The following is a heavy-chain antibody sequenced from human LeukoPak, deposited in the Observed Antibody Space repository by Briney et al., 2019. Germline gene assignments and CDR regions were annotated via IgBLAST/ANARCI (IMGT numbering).Heavy chain of an antibody. Sequence: SVKVSCKASGGTFSSYAISWVRQAPGQGLEWMGRIIPILGIANYAQKFQGRVTITADKSTSTAYMELSSLRSEDTAVHYCARYCSGGSCLPGFYGMDVWGQGTTVTVSS. D-gene: IGHD2-15*01. CDR2: IIPILGIA. J-gene: IGHJ6*02. V-gene: IGHV1-69*04. CDR3: ARYCSGGSCLPGFYGMDV. CDR1: GGTFSSYA.